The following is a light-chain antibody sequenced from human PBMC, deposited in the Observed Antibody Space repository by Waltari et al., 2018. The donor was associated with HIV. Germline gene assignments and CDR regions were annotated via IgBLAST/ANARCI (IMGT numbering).Light chain of an antibody. CDR2: NDD. Sequence: SVLAQPPSVSGAPGQRVTISCSGSGSNIRSNYVNWYQQLPVTAPRVLIYNDDQRPSGVPARFSGSKAGTTAALAISGLQSEDEADYYCAAWDDTLKVYVFGTGTKVTVL. CDR1: GSNIRSNY. CDR3: AAWDDTLKVYV. V-gene: IGLV1-44*01. J-gene: IGLJ1*01.